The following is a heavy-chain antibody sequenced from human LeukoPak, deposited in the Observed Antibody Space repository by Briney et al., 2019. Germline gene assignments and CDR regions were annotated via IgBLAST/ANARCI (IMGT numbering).Heavy chain of an antibody. CDR1: GFTFDDYV. CDR2: ISWDGGST. CDR3: AKNWPRGYYYYYMDV. J-gene: IGHJ6*03. D-gene: IGHD1-1*01. Sequence: GGSLRLSCAAFGFTFDDYVMHWVRQAPGKGLEWVSLISWDGGSTYYADSVKGRFTISRDNSKNSLYLQMNSLRAEDTALYYCAKNWPRGYYYYYMDVWGKGTTVTVSS. V-gene: IGHV3-43D*03.